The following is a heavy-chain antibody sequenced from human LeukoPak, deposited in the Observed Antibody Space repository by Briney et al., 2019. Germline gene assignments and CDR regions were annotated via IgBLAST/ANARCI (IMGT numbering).Heavy chain of an antibody. D-gene: IGHD3-22*01. Sequence: GGSLRLSCAASGFTFSNYWMHWVRQVPGKGLMWVSRINDDGSATFYADSVKGRFTISRDNAKNTLFLQINSLSAEDTAVYYCARGTSSGYFQLYFDYWGQGTLVTVSS. J-gene: IGHJ4*02. CDR1: GFTFSNYW. CDR2: INDDGSAT. V-gene: IGHV3-74*01. CDR3: ARGTSSGYFQLYFDY.